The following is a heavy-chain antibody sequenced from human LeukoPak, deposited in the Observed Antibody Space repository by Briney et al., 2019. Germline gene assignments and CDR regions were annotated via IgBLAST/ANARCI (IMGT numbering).Heavy chain of an antibody. Sequence: ASVKVSCKASGYTFTGYYMHWVRQAPGQGLEWMGWINPNSGGTNYAQKFQGRVTMTRDTSISTAYMELSRLRSDDTAVYYCARQDILTGYVWFDPWGQGTLVTVSS. D-gene: IGHD3-9*01. CDR1: GYTFTGYY. CDR3: ARQDILTGYVWFDP. CDR2: INPNSGGT. V-gene: IGHV1-2*02. J-gene: IGHJ5*02.